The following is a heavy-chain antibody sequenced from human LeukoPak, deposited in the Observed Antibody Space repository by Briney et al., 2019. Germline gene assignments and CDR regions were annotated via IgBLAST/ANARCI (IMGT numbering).Heavy chain of an antibody. V-gene: IGHV3-23*01. D-gene: IGHD3-3*01. J-gene: IGHJ4*02. CDR1: GFTFSSYA. Sequence: GGSLRLSCAASGFTFSSYAMSWVRQAPGKGLEWVSAISGSGGSTCYADSVKGRFTISRDNSKNTLYLQMNSLRAEDTAVYYCAKAGLLEWFLPYYFDYWGQGTLVTVSS. CDR3: AKAGLLEWFLPYYFDY. CDR2: ISGSGGST.